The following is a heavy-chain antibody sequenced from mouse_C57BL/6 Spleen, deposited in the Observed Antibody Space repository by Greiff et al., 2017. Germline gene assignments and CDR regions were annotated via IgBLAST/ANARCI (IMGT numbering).Heavy chain of an antibody. CDR2: INPNNGGT. Sequence: EVQLQQSGPELVKPGASVKISCKASGYTFTDYYMNWVKQSHGKSLEWIGDINPNNGGTSYNQKFKGKATLTVDKSSSTACMELRSLTSEDSAVYYCARSRGSWGGPGAYWGQGTLVTVSA. CDR3: ARSRGSWGGPGAY. D-gene: IGHD3-3*01. CDR1: GYTFTDYY. V-gene: IGHV1-26*01. J-gene: IGHJ3*01.